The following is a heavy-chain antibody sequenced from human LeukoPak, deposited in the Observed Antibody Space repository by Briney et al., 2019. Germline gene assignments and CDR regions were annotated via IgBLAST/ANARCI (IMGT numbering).Heavy chain of an antibody. CDR3: ARRDIVVVPAAIEYYYYGMDV. D-gene: IGHD2-2*01. CDR2: IIPIFGTA. Sequence: SVKVSCKASGGTFSSYAISWVRQAPGQGLEWMGGIIPIFGTANYAQKFQGRVTITADESTSTAYMELSSLRSEDTAVYYCARRDIVVVPAAIEYYYYGMDVWGQGTSVTVSS. V-gene: IGHV1-69*01. J-gene: IGHJ6*02. CDR1: GGTFSSYA.